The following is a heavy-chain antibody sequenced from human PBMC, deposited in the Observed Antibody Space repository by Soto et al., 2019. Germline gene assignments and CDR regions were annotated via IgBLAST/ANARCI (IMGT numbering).Heavy chain of an antibody. Sequence: EVQLVESGGGLVQPGGSLRLSCAASGFTFSSYWMHWVRQAPGKGLVWVSRINSDGSSTSYADSVKGRFTISRDNAKNTLYLQMNSLRAEDTAVYYCAKPPNYDDSSGYYDYWGQGTLVTVSS. V-gene: IGHV3-74*01. D-gene: IGHD3-22*01. CDR2: INSDGSST. J-gene: IGHJ4*02. CDR3: AKPPNYDDSSGYYDY. CDR1: GFTFSSYW.